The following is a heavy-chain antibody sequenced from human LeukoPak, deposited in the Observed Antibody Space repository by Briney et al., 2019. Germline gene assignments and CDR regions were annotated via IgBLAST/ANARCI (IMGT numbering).Heavy chain of an antibody. Sequence: PGGSLRLSCAASGFTFSSYSMHWVRQVPGTGLEWVAVISYDGSITYYADSVKGRFTISRDSSNNTLYLELDSLRAGDTAVYYCAKEGGFYNGYSDYWGQGALVTVSS. CDR1: GFTFSSYS. J-gene: IGHJ4*02. D-gene: IGHD1-1*01. CDR3: AKEGGFYNGYSDY. CDR2: ISYDGSIT. V-gene: IGHV3-30*18.